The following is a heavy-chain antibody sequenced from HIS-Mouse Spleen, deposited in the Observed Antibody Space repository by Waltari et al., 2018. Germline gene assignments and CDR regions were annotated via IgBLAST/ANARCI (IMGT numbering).Heavy chain of an antibody. CDR1: GGSISSYY. CDR3: ARVTHNRIAARPWFDY. Sequence: QVQLQESGPGLVKPSETLSLTCTVSGGSISSYYWSWIRPPPGKGLEWIGYIYYSGSTNYNPSRKSRVTISVDTSKNQCSLKLSSVTAADTAVYYCARVTHNRIAARPWFDYWGQGTLVTVSS. J-gene: IGHJ4*02. D-gene: IGHD6-6*01. V-gene: IGHV4-59*01. CDR2: IYYSGST.